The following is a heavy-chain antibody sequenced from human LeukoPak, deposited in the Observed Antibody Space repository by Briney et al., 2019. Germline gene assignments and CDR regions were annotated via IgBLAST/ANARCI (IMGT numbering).Heavy chain of an antibody. CDR3: PKKTGEY. CDR2: IKQDGSER. Sequence: GGSLRLSCAASGFTCSNYWMTWVRQAPGKGLEWVANIKQDGSERYYVDSVKGRFTISRDNAKNSLYLQMNSLRVEDTTVYYCPKKTGEYWGQGTLVAVSA. V-gene: IGHV3-7*03. CDR1: GFTCSNYW. J-gene: IGHJ4*02.